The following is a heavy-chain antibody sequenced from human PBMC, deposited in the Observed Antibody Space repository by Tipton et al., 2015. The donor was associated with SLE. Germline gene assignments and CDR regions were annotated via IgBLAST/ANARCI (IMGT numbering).Heavy chain of an antibody. CDR2: ISGSGDST. V-gene: IGHV3-23*01. Sequence: SLRLSCVGSGFTFNSYAMTWVRQAPGKGLEWVSGISGSGDSTKYADSVKGRFTISRDNSRYTLSLQMNNLRPEDTAVYYCGKDFHDSSGLNDYWGQGTLVTVSS. D-gene: IGHD3-22*01. CDR1: GFTFNSYA. CDR3: GKDFHDSSGLNDY. J-gene: IGHJ4*02.